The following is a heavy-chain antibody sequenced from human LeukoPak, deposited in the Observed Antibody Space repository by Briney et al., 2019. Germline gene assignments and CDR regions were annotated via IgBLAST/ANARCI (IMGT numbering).Heavy chain of an antibody. CDR1: RFTFQTHA. CDR2: ISGSGGTT. CDR3: AKVASEVAALYYFDY. D-gene: IGHD2-15*01. V-gene: IGHV3-23*01. Sequence: PGGSLRLSCAASRFTFQTHAMTWLRQAPGKGLEWVSAISGSGGTTFYADSVKGRFTISRDNSENTLYLQMNSLRAEDTAVYYCAKVASEVAALYYFDYWGQGTLVTVSS. J-gene: IGHJ4*02.